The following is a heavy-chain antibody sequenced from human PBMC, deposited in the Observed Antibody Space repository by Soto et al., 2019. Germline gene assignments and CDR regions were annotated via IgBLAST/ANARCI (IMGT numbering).Heavy chain of an antibody. CDR3: AKATATGGGAFDI. D-gene: IGHD2-8*02. V-gene: IGHV3-23*01. CDR1: GFTCSSYD. CDR2: ILVGGST. J-gene: IGHJ3*02. Sequence: PPGSLRLSCAASGFTCSSYDMSWVRQAPGKGLEWVSTILVGGSTHYPDSVKGRFTISRDNSKNTVFLQMNSLTAGDTAVYYCAKATATGGGAFDICGQGTMVTVSS.